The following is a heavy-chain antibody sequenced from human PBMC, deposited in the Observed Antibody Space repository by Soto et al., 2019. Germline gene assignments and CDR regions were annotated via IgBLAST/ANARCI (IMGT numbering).Heavy chain of an antibody. Sequence: GGSLRLSCAATGFSFAGYALTWVRQAPGKGLEWLSAVSGGGASTYYADSVRGRFSISRDVSGNMIYLQLNRLTAGDTATYYCAKTQTFNGYYGGFDAWGQGTRVTV. CDR3: AKTQTFNGYYGGFDA. CDR2: VSGGGAST. J-gene: IGHJ4*02. V-gene: IGHV3-23*01. CDR1: GFSFAGYA. D-gene: IGHD3-3*01.